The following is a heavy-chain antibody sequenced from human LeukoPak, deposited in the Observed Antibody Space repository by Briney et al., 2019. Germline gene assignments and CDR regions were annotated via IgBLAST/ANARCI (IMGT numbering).Heavy chain of an antibody. Sequence: ASVKVSCKASGYTFTSYDINWVRQATGQGLEWMGWMNPNSGNTGYAQKFQGRVTMTRNTSISTAYMELSSLRSEDTAVYYCARGGDYYDSSGHPAHFDYWGQGTLVTVSS. V-gene: IGHV1-8*01. CDR3: ARGGDYYDSSGHPAHFDY. CDR2: MNPNSGNT. CDR1: GYTFTSYD. J-gene: IGHJ4*02. D-gene: IGHD3-22*01.